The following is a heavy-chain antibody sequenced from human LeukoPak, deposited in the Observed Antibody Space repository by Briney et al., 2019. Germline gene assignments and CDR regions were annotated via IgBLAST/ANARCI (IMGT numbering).Heavy chain of an antibody. Sequence: PGGSLRLSCAASGFTFSSYSMNWVRQAPGKGLEWVSSISSSSSYIYYADSVKGRFTISRDNAKNSLYLQMNSLRAEDTAVYYCARDVTMIAGSYSAFDIWGQGTMVTVSS. V-gene: IGHV3-21*01. D-gene: IGHD3-22*01. CDR2: ISSSSSYI. CDR1: GFTFSSYS. J-gene: IGHJ3*02. CDR3: ARDVTMIAGSYSAFDI.